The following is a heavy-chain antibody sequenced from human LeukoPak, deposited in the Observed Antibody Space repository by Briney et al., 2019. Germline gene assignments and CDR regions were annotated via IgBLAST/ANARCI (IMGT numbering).Heavy chain of an antibody. J-gene: IGHJ4*02. CDR2: IYYSGST. D-gene: IGHD2-15*01. V-gene: IGHV4-59*01. CDR3: ARVGYCSGGSCIRIDY. CDR1: GGSISSYF. Sequence: SETVSLTCTVSGGSISSYFWSWIRQPPGKGLEWIGYIYYSGSTNYNPSLKSRVTISVDTSKNQFSLKLSSVTAADTAVYYCARVGYCSGGSCIRIDYWGQGTLVTVSS.